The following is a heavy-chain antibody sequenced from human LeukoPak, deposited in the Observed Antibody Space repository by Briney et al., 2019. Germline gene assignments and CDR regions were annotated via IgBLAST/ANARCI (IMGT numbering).Heavy chain of an antibody. V-gene: IGHV4-59*01. Sequence: PSETLSLTCTVSGGSISTYYWSWIRQPPGKGLEWIAYIYNSGSTNSNTSLKSRVTISVDTSKNQFSLRLSSVTAADTAVYYCARIYYDSGAYYRRAFDIWGQGTMVSVSS. D-gene: IGHD3-22*01. CDR2: IYNSGST. CDR1: GGSISTYY. CDR3: ARIYYDSGAYYRRAFDI. J-gene: IGHJ3*02.